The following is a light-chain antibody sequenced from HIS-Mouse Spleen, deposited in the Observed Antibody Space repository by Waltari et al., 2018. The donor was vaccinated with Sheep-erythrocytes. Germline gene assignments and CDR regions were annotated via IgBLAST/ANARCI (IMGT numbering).Light chain of an antibody. CDR3: QQYYSYPPLYT. V-gene: IGKV1-8*01. J-gene: IGKJ2*01. CDR2: AAS. Sequence: FSASTGDRVTITCRASQGISSYLAWYQQKPGKAPKLLIYAASTLQSGVPSRFSGSGSGTDFTLTISCLQSEDFATYYCQQYYSYPPLYTFGQGTKLEIK. CDR1: QGISSY.